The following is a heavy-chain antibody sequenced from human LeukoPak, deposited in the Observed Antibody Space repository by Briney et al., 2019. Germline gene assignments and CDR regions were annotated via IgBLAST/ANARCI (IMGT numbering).Heavy chain of an antibody. D-gene: IGHD5-12*01. CDR2: IYYSGST. CDR1: GGSISSSSYY. CDR3: AEGSGSFDY. Sequence: NPSETLSLTCTVSGGSISSSSYYWGWIRQPPGKGLEWIGSIYYSGSTYYDPSLKSRVTISVDTSKNQFSLKLSSVTAADTAVYYCAEGSGSFDYWGQGTLVTVSS. V-gene: IGHV4-39*01. J-gene: IGHJ4*02.